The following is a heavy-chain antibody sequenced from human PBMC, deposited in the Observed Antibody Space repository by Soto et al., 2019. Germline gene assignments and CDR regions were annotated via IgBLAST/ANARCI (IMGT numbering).Heavy chain of an antibody. CDR1: GGSFSGYY. Sequence: SETLSLTCAVYGGSFSGYYWSWIRQPPGKGLEWIGEINHSGSTNYNPSLKGRVTISVDTSKNQFSLKLSSVTAADTAVYYCARDRQLWSLGWFDPWGQGTLVTVSS. CDR2: INHSGST. V-gene: IGHV4-34*01. CDR3: ARDRQLWSLGWFDP. J-gene: IGHJ5*02. D-gene: IGHD5-18*01.